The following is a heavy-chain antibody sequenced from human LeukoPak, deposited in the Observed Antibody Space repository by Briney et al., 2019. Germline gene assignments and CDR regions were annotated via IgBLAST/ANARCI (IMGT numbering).Heavy chain of an antibody. Sequence: SESLSLFCIPSGRSLSGNYWSWIRQPPGKGLELICYICYTGTTNYNPSFQSRVTMLVDMSKNQFSLKRSSVSAADTAVYYCARVVNHVYSDHWGQGTLVTVSS. CDR3: ARVVNHVYSDH. CDR2: ICYTGTT. J-gene: IGHJ4*02. D-gene: IGHD3-16*01. CDR1: GRSLSGNY. V-gene: IGHV4-59*01.